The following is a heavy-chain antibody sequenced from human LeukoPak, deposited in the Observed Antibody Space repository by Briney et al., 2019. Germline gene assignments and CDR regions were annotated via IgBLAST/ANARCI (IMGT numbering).Heavy chain of an antibody. V-gene: IGHV3-23*01. Sequence: PGRSLRLSCAASGFTFSSYGMHWVRQAPGKGLEWVSAISGSGGSTYYADSVKGRFTISRDNSRNTLYLQMNSLRAEDTAVYYCARAQIVVVITTHFDYWGQGTLVTVSS. CDR1: GFTFSSYG. D-gene: IGHD3-22*01. CDR2: ISGSGGST. CDR3: ARAQIVVVITTHFDY. J-gene: IGHJ4*02.